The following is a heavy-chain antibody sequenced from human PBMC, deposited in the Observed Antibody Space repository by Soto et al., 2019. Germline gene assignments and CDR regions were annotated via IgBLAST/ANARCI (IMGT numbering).Heavy chain of an antibody. CDR3: ARATLRYYAMDV. Sequence: QVQLVQSGAEVERPGASVKISCKASAYSFSAYGMHWVRQAPGQRLEWMGWINAGNGDTRFSEKFQGRVTIARDTSATTAYMELSSLRPEDTAVYYCARATLRYYAMDVWGQGTTVTVSS. CDR1: AYSFSAYG. J-gene: IGHJ6*02. CDR2: INAGNGDT. V-gene: IGHV1-3*01.